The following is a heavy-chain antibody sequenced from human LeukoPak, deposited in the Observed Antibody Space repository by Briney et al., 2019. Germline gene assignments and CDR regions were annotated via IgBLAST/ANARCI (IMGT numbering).Heavy chain of an antibody. CDR1: GGSISSYY. CDR3: ARDRGYCSGGSCYSCLDY. V-gene: IGHV4-59*01. CDR2: IYYSGST. D-gene: IGHD2-15*01. Sequence: PSETLSLTCTVSGGSISSYYWSWIRQPPGKGLEWIGYIYYSGSTNYNPSLKSRVTISVDTSKNQFSLKLSSVTAADTAVYYCARDRGYCSGGSCYSCLDYWGQRTLVTVSS. J-gene: IGHJ4*02.